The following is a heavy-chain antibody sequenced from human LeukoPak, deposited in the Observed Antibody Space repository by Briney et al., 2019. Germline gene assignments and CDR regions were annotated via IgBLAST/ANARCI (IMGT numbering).Heavy chain of an antibody. CDR2: IYYSGST. V-gene: IGHV4-31*03. Sequence: PSETLSLTCTVSGGSISSGGYSWSWIRQHPGKGLEWIGYIYYSGSTYYNPSLKSRVTISVDTSKNQFSLKLSSVTAADTAAYYCARLAVAGRVGWFDPWGQGTLVTVSS. J-gene: IGHJ5*02. D-gene: IGHD6-19*01. CDR3: ARLAVAGRVGWFDP. CDR1: GGSISSGGYS.